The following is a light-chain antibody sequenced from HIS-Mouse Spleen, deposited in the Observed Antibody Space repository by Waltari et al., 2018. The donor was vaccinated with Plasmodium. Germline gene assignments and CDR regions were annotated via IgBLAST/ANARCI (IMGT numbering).Light chain of an antibody. Sequence: SSELTQDPAVSVALGQTVRITCQGDSLRSYYASWYQQKPGQAPVLVIYGKNDRPSGIPDRFSGSSSGNTASVTITGAQAEDEADYDCNSRDSSGNHLVFGGGTKLTVL. CDR1: SLRSYY. J-gene: IGLJ2*01. CDR3: NSRDSSGNHLV. V-gene: IGLV3-19*01. CDR2: GKN.